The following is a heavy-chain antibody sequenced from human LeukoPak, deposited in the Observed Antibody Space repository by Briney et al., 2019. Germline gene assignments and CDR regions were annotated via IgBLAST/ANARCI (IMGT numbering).Heavy chain of an antibody. V-gene: IGHV3-23*01. CDR3: AKEEMPHAFDI. Sequence: QPGGSLRLSCPAPGFSFRRYAMNWVRQAPGRGLEWVAVISGPGPSTVYADSVKGRFTISRDNSKNTLFLQLDSLRVEDTAIYYCAKEEMPHAFDIWGQGTMVTVSS. J-gene: IGHJ3*02. D-gene: IGHD5-24*01. CDR2: ISGPGPST. CDR1: GFSFRRYA.